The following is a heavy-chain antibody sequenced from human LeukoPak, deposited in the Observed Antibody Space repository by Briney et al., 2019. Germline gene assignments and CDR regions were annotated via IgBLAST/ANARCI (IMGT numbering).Heavy chain of an antibody. CDR1: GGSFSGYY. Sequence: SETLSLTCAVYGGSFSGYYWSWVRQPPGKGLEWIGEINHSGSTNYNPSLKSRVTISVDTSKNQFSLKLSSVTAADTAVYYCARGSGIVVVVAATRDYYYYYYMDVCSKGTTVTVSS. CDR2: INHSGST. CDR3: ARGSGIVVVVAATRDYYYYYYMDV. D-gene: IGHD2-15*01. V-gene: IGHV4-34*01. J-gene: IGHJ6*03.